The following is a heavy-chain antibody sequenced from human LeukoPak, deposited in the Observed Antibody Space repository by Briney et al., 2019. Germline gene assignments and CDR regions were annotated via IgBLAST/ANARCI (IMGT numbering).Heavy chain of an antibody. CDR1: GYTFTSYY. V-gene: IGHV1-46*01. J-gene: IGHJ4*02. CDR3: ARALPRIAAAGTLGRLFDY. CDR2: INPSGGST. Sequence: ASVKVSCKASGYTFTSYYMHWVRQAPGQGLEWMGIINPSGGSTNYAQKFQGRGTMTRDTSTSTVYMELSSLQSEDTAVYYCARALPRIAAAGTLGRLFDYWGQGTLVTVSS. D-gene: IGHD6-13*01.